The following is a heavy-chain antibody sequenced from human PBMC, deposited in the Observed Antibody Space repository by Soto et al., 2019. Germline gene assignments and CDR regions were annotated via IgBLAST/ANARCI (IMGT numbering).Heavy chain of an antibody. CDR1: GFTFTSSA. CDR2: IVVGSGNT. J-gene: IGHJ5*02. Sequence: SVKVSCKASGFTFTSSAVQWVRQARGQRLEWIGWIVVGSGNTNYAQKFQERVTITRDMSTSTAYMELSSLRSEDTAVYYCAADPSVSIVWGSYRPNWFDPWGQGTLVTVSS. D-gene: IGHD3-16*02. V-gene: IGHV1-58*01. CDR3: AADPSVSIVWGSYRPNWFDP.